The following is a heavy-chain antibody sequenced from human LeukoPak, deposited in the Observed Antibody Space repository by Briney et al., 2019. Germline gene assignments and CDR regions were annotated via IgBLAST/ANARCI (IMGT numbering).Heavy chain of an antibody. J-gene: IGHJ4*02. CDR2: MSSDGNAI. D-gene: IGHD3-22*01. V-gene: IGHV3-30-3*01. CDR1: GFTFTAFL. CDR3: VRESAYYFDQSASFDY. Sequence: GRSLRLSCAASGFTFTAFLIHWVRQAQGKGLEWVAVMSSDGNAIFYADSVNGRFTISRDNSKNTLYLQMNSLRAEDTAVYYCVRESAYYFDQSASFDYWGQGNLVTVSS.